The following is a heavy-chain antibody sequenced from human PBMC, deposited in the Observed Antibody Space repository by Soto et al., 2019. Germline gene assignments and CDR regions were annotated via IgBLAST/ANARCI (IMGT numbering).Heavy chain of an antibody. V-gene: IGHV3-30*18. D-gene: IGHD3-3*01. CDR3: AKDRAGDIYVAARSGLDY. CDR2: ISYDGSNK. Sequence: PGGSLRLSCAASGFTFFSYGMHWVRQAPGKGLEWVAVISYDGSNKYYGDSVKGRLTISRDNSKNTLYLQMNSLRADDTAVYYCAKDRAGDIYVAARSGLDYWGQGTLVTVSS. J-gene: IGHJ4*02. CDR1: GFTFFSYG.